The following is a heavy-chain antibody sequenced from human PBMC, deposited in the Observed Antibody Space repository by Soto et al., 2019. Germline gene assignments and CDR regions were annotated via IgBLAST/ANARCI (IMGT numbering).Heavy chain of an antibody. CDR2: IYYSGST. CDR3: ERSHNYYYYGFDV. D-gene: IGHD3-10*01. CDR1: GGSVSSGDYF. Sequence: SETLSLTCTVSGGSVSSGDYFWSWLRQSPGKRLEWIAYIYYSGSTNYNPSLKSRATISVDTSKSQVSLTLTSMTAADAALYYCERSHNYYYYGFDVWGQGTAVTVSS. J-gene: IGHJ6*02. V-gene: IGHV4-61*08.